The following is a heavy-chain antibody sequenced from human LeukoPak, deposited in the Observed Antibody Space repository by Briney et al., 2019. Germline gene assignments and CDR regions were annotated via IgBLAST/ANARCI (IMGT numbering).Heavy chain of an antibody. D-gene: IGHD2-15*01. Sequence: ASVKVSCKASGYTFTSYDINWVRQATGQGLEWMGWMNPNSGNTGYAQKFQGRVAITKNTSISTAYMELSSLRSEDTAVYYCAREYCSGGSCYRGYFDYWGQGTLVTVSS. CDR3: AREYCSGGSCYRGYFDY. V-gene: IGHV1-8*03. J-gene: IGHJ4*02. CDR2: MNPNSGNT. CDR1: GYTFTSYD.